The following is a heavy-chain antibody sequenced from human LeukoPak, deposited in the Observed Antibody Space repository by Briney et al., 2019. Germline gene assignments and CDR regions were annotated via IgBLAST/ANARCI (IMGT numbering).Heavy chain of an antibody. CDR3: ARGPIYYSTGIYYFDY. CDR1: GYTFTSYD. Sequence: GASVKVSCKASGYTFTSYDMNWVRQAPGQGLEWMGWMNPNSGNTGSAQNFQGRVTMTRDTSISTAYMELSSLRSEDTAVYYCARGPIYYSTGIYYFDYWGQGTLVTVSS. D-gene: IGHD3-10*01. V-gene: IGHV1-8*01. J-gene: IGHJ4*02. CDR2: MNPNSGNT.